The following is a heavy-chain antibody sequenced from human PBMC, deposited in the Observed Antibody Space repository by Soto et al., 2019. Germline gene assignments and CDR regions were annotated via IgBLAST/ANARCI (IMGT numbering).Heavy chain of an antibody. CDR2: IYHTGTT. J-gene: IGHJ5*02. CDR1: GDSISSVNW. Sequence: PSETLSLTCAVSGDSISSVNWWSWVRQSPGQGLEWIGYIYHTGTTNYNPSLQSRVTISVDKSKNEFSLNLTSVTAADTAVYYCARSPGYLTISPLDPWGPGTSVTVSS. D-gene: IGHD3-10*01. V-gene: IGHV4-4*02. CDR3: ARSPGYLTISPLDP.